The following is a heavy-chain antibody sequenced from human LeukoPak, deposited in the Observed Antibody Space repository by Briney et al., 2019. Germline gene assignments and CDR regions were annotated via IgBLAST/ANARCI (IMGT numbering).Heavy chain of an antibody. CDR2: IKEDRSEK. Sequence: GGSLRLSCAASGFTFSRYWMSWVRQAPGKGLEWVANIKEDRSEKYYVDSVKGRFTISRDNSKNTLYLQMNSLRAEDTAVYYCAKEWDYGDRFFDYWGQGTLVTVSS. CDR1: GFTFSRYW. J-gene: IGHJ4*02. V-gene: IGHV3-7*03. D-gene: IGHD4-17*01. CDR3: AKEWDYGDRFFDY.